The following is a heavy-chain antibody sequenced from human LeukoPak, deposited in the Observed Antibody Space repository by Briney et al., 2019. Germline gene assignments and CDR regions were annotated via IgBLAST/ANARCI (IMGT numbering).Heavy chain of an antibody. CDR3: ARDCGSTSCYDY. Sequence: GGSLRLSCAVSGFTVSSNYMNWVRQAPGKGLEWVSVVYSGGSTYYADSVRGRFTISRENAKNSLYLQMNSLRAEDTAVYYCARDCGSTSCYDYWGQGTLVTVSS. D-gene: IGHD2-2*01. V-gene: IGHV3-53*01. CDR2: VYSGGST. J-gene: IGHJ4*02. CDR1: GFTVSSNY.